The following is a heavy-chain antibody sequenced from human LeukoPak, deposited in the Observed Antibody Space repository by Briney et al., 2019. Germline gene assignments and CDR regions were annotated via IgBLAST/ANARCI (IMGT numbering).Heavy chain of an antibody. CDR3: ARHGLYQDYGY. CDR1: GGSVSSSSSF. Sequence: SEPQSLTCTFSGGSVSSSSSFGAWIRQPPAKGLEWICNVYYSGSTHYNPSLKSRVTISLAMSKNQFSLRLTSVAAADTAMYYCARHGLYQDYGYWGQGTLVTVS. J-gene: IGHJ4*02. V-gene: IGHV4-39*01. CDR2: VYYSGST. D-gene: IGHD3-16*01.